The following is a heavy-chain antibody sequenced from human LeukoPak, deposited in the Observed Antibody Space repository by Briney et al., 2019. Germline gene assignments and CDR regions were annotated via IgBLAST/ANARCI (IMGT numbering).Heavy chain of an antibody. CDR3: ARVQGFGSGRPTYYYYGMDV. CDR1: GGSISSYY. D-gene: IGHD3-10*01. CDR2: IYTSGST. J-gene: IGHJ6*02. Sequence: SETLSLTCTVSGGSISSYYWSWIRQPAGKGLEWIGRIYTSGSTNYNPSLKSRVTMSVDTSKNQFSLKLSSVTAADTAVYYCARVQGFGSGRPTYYYYGMDVWGQGTTVTASS. V-gene: IGHV4-4*07.